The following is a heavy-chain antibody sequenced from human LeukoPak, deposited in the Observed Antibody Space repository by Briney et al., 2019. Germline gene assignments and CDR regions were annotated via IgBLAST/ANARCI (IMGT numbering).Heavy chain of an antibody. CDR1: GFTFSSCG. CDR3: ARDEGHYFDY. V-gene: IGHV3-33*08. CDR2: IWYDGSNK. Sequence: GGSLRLSCAASGFTFSSCGIHWVRQAPGKGLEWVAVIWYDGSNKYYADSVKGRFTISRDNSKNTLYRQINSLTAEYTAVYYCARDEGHYFDYWGQGTLVTVSS. J-gene: IGHJ4*02.